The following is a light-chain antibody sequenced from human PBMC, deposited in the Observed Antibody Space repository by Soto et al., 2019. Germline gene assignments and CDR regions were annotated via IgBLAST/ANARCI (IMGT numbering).Light chain of an antibody. CDR2: EVS. J-gene: IGLJ1*01. Sequence: QSVLTQPPSVSGSPGQSVTISCTGSSSYIGSFNRVSWYQQTPGTAPKLMIYEVSNRPSGVPDRFSGSKSGNTASLTISGLQADDEADYYCCSYTTSTHYFFGTGTKVTVL. CDR1: SSYIGSFNR. CDR3: CSYTTSTHYF. V-gene: IGLV2-18*02.